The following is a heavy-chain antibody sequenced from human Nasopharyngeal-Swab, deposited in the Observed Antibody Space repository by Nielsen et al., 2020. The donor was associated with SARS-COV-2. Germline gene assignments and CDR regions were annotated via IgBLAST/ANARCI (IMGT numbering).Heavy chain of an antibody. J-gene: IGHJ4*02. Sequence: WVRKHPGTRLEWIGEINHSGSTNYNPSLKSRVTISVDTSKNQFSLKLSSVTAADTAVYYCARAPGGYYDSSGYFDYWGQGTLVTVSS. D-gene: IGHD3-22*01. CDR2: INHSGST. CDR3: ARAPGGYYDSSGYFDY. V-gene: IGHV4-34*01.